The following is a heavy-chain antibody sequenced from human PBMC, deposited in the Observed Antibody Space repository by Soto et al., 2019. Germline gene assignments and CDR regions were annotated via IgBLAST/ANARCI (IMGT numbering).Heavy chain of an antibody. CDR2: IYYSGST. CDR3: SRRWGSGIDY. Sequence: QVQLQESGPGLVKPSETLSLTCTVSGGSISSYYWSWIRQPPGKGLEWIGYIYYSGSTNYNPSLMRRITISVDTSKNQFSLILCTVTSADTTVHYCSRRWGSGIDYLGQGTLVTVSS. D-gene: IGHD3-10*01. J-gene: IGHJ4*02. V-gene: IGHV4-59*08. CDR1: GGSISSYY.